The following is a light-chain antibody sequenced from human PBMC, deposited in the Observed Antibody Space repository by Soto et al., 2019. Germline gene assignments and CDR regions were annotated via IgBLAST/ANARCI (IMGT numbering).Light chain of an antibody. CDR2: GAY. V-gene: IGKV3-15*01. CDR1: QSVNSD. J-gene: IGKJ1*01. Sequence: DIVLTQSPVTLSASPGESATLSCRASQSVNSDLAWYQQKPGQAPTLLIYGAYIRAVGIPARFSGSGSGAEFTLTIRSLQSEDFALYFCQQYNDWPRTFGQGTKVEIQ. CDR3: QQYNDWPRT.